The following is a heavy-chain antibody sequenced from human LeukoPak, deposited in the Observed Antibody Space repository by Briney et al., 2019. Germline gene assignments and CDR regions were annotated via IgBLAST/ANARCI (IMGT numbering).Heavy chain of an antibody. Sequence: GGSLRLSCAASGFTVSSNYMSWVRQAPGKGLEWVSAISGSGGSTYYADSVKGRFTISRDNSKNTLYLQMNSLRAEDTAVYYCASRYCSGGSCYPDDYWGQGTLVTVSS. D-gene: IGHD2-15*01. V-gene: IGHV3-23*01. CDR2: ISGSGGST. CDR1: GFTVSSNY. J-gene: IGHJ4*02. CDR3: ASRYCSGGSCYPDDY.